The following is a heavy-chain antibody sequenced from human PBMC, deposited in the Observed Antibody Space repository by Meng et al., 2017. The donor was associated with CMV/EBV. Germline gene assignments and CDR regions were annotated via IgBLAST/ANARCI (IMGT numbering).Heavy chain of an antibody. J-gene: IGHJ5*02. Sequence: QLQWRESGPGLVKPSETLSLTFTVSGGSISSSSYYWGWIRQPPGKGLEWIGSIYYSGSTYYNPSLKSRVTISVDTSKNQFSLKLSSVTAADTAVYYCARDRDIVVVPGDPWFDPWGQGTLVTVSS. CDR1: GGSISSSSYY. CDR3: ARDRDIVVVPGDPWFDP. D-gene: IGHD2-2*01. CDR2: IYYSGST. V-gene: IGHV4-39*07.